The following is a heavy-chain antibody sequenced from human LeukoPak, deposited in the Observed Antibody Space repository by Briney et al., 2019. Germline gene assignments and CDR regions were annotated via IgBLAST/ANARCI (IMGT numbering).Heavy chain of an antibody. J-gene: IGHJ4*02. D-gene: IGHD2-2*01. Sequence: GGSLRLSCAASGFPFSTYEMNWVRQAPGKGLEWLSYISSSGSPIYYADSVRGRFTISRDNAKNSLYLQMSSLRAEDTAVYYCARGDTGVVPDYRGQGTLVTVSS. CDR3: ARGDTGVVPDY. V-gene: IGHV3-48*03. CDR1: GFPFSTYE. CDR2: ISSSGSPI.